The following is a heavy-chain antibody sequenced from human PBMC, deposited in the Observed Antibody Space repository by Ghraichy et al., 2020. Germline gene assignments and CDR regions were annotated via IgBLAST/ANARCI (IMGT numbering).Heavy chain of an antibody. CDR2: IYYSGST. V-gene: IGHV4-31*03. CDR3: ARDGLAARKPQYYYYMDV. D-gene: IGHD6-13*01. CDR1: GGSISSGGYY. Sequence: SETLSLTCTVSGGSISSGGYYWGWIRQHPGKGLEWIGYIYYSGSTYYNPSLKSRVTISVDTSKNQFSLKLSSVTAADTAVYYCARDGLAARKPQYYYYMDVWGKGTTVTVSS. J-gene: IGHJ6*03.